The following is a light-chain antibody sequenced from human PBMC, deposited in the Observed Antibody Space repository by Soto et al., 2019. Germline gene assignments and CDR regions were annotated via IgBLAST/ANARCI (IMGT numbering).Light chain of an antibody. CDR1: HILRSNY. V-gene: IGKV3-20*01. Sequence: EIVFTQSPYTLSLSPVERATLSCSASHILRSNYLAWYQQKPGHSPRFLIYYSSSRSTFIPDIFIFSGSWTXFTLTXSXLEPEDFAVYYSQQYGSSPLTFGGGTKVDIK. CDR3: QQYGSSPLT. CDR2: YSS. J-gene: IGKJ4*01.